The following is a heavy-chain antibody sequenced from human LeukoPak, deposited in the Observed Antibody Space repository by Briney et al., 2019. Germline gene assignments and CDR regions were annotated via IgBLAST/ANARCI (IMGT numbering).Heavy chain of an antibody. CDR2: IYHGGST. D-gene: IGHD2-21*02. V-gene: IGHV4-38-2*02. CDR3: ARDLASCAGDCYSDGFDY. CDR1: DYSISSGYY. Sequence: SETLSLTCTVSDYSISSGYYWGWIRQSPGKGLEWIGSIYHGGSTHYNPSLRSRVIVSVDTSKNHFSLKMSSVTAADTAVYYCARDLASCAGDCYSDGFDYWGQGTLVTVSS. J-gene: IGHJ4*02.